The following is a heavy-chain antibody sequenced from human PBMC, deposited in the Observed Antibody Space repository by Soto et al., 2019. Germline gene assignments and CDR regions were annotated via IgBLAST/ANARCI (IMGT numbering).Heavy chain of an antibody. CDR3: ARRILVLVAPTSYYYGLDV. J-gene: IGHJ6*02. Sequence: SETLSLTCTVSGGSISSGGYYWSWIRQHPGKGLEWIGYIYYSGSTYYNPSLKSRVTISVDTSKNQFSLKLSSVTAADTAVYYCARRILVLVAPTSYYYGLDVWGQGTTVTVSS. D-gene: IGHD2-15*01. CDR2: IYYSGST. CDR1: GGSISSGGYY. V-gene: IGHV4-31*03.